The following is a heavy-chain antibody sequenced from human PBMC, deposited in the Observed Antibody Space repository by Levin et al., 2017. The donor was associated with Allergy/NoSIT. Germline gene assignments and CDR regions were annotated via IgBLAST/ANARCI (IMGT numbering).Heavy chain of an antibody. CDR1: GFTFSNYA. CDR2: ISDDGSSE. Sequence: GESLKISCAASGFTFSNYAMHWVRQAPGKGLEWVGVISDDGSSEFYIDSVKGRFTISRDNSKNKLYLQMDSLRAEDTAVYYCVGEIAEEDTWGQGTLVIVSS. V-gene: IGHV3-30-3*01. D-gene: IGHD2-15*01. J-gene: IGHJ4*02. CDR3: VGEIAEEDT.